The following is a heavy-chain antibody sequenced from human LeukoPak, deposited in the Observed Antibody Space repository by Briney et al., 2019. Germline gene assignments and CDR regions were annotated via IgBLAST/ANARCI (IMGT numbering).Heavy chain of an antibody. J-gene: IGHJ4*02. V-gene: IGHV4-31*03. CDR2: IYYSGST. CDR1: GGSISSGGYY. CDR3: ARSSSSPDEHYFDY. D-gene: IGHD6-13*01. Sequence: PSETLSLTCTVSGGSISSGGYYWSWIRQHPGKGLEWIGYIYYSGSTYYNPSLKSRVTISVDTSKNQFSLKLSSVTAADTAVYYCARSSSSPDEHYFDYWGQGTLVTVSS.